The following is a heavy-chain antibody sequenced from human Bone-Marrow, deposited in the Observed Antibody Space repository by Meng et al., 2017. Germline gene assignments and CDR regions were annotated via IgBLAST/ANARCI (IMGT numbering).Heavy chain of an antibody. V-gene: IGHV1-2*06. J-gene: IGHJ4*02. CDR2: INPNSGGT. CDR1: GYTFTGYY. Sequence: ASVKVSCKASGYTFTGYYMHWVRQAPGQGLEWMGRINPNSGGTNYAQKFQGRVTMTRDTSISTAYMELSRLRSDDTAVYYCARVCYHSGWYDTRPFDYWGQGTLVTVSS. CDR3: ARVCYHSGWYDTRPFDY. D-gene: IGHD6-19*01.